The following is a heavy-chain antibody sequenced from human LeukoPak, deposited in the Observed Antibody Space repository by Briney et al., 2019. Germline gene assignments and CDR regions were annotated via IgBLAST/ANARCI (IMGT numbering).Heavy chain of an antibody. Sequence: SETLSPTCAVYGGSFSGYYWSWIRQPPGKGLEWIGEINHSGSTNYNPSLKSRVTISVDTSKNQFSLKLSSVTAADTAVYYCARLKVAGFPQRYNWFDPWGQGTLVTVSS. V-gene: IGHV4-34*01. CDR1: GGSFSGYY. D-gene: IGHD6-19*01. CDR3: ARLKVAGFPQRYNWFDP. CDR2: INHSGST. J-gene: IGHJ5*02.